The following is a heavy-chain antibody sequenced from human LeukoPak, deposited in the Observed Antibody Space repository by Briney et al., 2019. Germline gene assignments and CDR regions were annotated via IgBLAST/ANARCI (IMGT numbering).Heavy chain of an antibody. J-gene: IGHJ5*02. V-gene: IGHV1-69*06. CDR3: ARDPYYDSSGSLGFDP. CDR2: IIPIFGTA. CDR1: GGTFSSDA. Sequence: SVKVSCKASGGTFSSDAISWVRQAPGQGLEWMGGIIPIFGTANHAQKFQGRVTITADKSTSTAYMELSSLRSEDTAVYYCARDPYYDSSGSLGFDPWGQGTLVTVSS. D-gene: IGHD3-22*01.